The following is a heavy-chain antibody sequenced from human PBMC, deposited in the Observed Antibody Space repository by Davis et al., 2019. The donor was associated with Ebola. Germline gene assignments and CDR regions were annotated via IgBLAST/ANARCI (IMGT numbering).Heavy chain of an antibody. D-gene: IGHD2-15*01. CDR3: AKDEVVVGVAATWDY. Sequence: GESLKISCAASGFTFSIYAMSWVRQAPGKGLEWVSSIRGSGGRTYYADSVKGRFTISRDNSKNTVYLHMNSLRAEDTAIYYCAKDEVVVGVAATWDYWGQGTLVSVSS. CDR1: GFTFSIYA. V-gene: IGHV3-23*01. J-gene: IGHJ4*02. CDR2: IRGSGGRT.